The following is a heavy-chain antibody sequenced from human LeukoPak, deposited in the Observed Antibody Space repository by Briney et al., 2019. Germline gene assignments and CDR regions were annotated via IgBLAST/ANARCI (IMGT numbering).Heavy chain of an antibody. CDR2: ISWNSDMI. J-gene: IGHJ4*02. Sequence: SLRLSCAASGFTFDDYAMHWVRQAPGKGLEWVSGISWNSDMIGYADSVKGRFTISRDNAKNSLYLQMNSLRAEDTAVYYCVLLSLTPGWGQGALVTVSS. CDR3: VLLSLTPG. CDR1: GFTFDDYA. V-gene: IGHV3-9*01. D-gene: IGHD3-10*01.